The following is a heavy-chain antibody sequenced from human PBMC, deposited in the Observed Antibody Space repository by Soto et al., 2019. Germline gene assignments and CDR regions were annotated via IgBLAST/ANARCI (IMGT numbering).Heavy chain of an antibody. CDR1: GGSISSSNW. V-gene: IGHV4-4*02. D-gene: IGHD2-21*02. CDR3: AKHRVVTAIRGGYYYGMDV. Sequence: QVQLQESGPGLVKPSGTLSLTCAVSGGSISSSNWWSWVRQPPGKGLEWMGEIYHSGRTNYNPSLKSRVTISVDKSKNQFSLKLSSVTAADTAVYYCAKHRVVTAIRGGYYYGMDVWGQGTTVTVSS. J-gene: IGHJ6*02. CDR2: IYHSGRT.